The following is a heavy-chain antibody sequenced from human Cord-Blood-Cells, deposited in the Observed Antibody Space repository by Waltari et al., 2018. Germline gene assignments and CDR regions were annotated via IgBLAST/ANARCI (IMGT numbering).Heavy chain of an antibody. CDR1: GGSFSGYY. Sequence: VQLQQWGAGRWKPSETLALNCAGYGGSFSGYYWSWIGQPPGKGLAWIGEINHSGSTNYTPSLKSRVTISVDTSKNQFSLKLSSVTAADTAVYYCARGSPMITFGGVIADLYYFDYWGQGTLVTVSS. V-gene: IGHV4-34*01. CDR2: INHSGST. J-gene: IGHJ4*02. CDR3: ARGSPMITFGGVIADLYYFDY. D-gene: IGHD3-16*02.